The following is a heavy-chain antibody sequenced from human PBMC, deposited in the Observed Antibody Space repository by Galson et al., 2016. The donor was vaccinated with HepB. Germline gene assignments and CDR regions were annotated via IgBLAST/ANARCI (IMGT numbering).Heavy chain of an antibody. D-gene: IGHD3-22*01. CDR3: AKDLGMIGGPLDC. Sequence: SLRLSCAASGFPFNNFAMTWVRQAPGKGLEWVSFISGDTGTTRYADSVKGRFTISRDNSRNTVYLQMDSLRDGDMAIYYCAKDLGMIGGPLDCWGQGTLVTVSS. CDR1: GFPFNNFA. V-gene: IGHV3-23*01. CDR2: ISGDTGTT. J-gene: IGHJ4*02.